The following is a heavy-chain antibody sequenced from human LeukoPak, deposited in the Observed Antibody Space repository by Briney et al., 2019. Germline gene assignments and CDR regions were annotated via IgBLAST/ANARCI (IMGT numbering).Heavy chain of an antibody. V-gene: IGHV3-48*02. Sequence: GGSLRLSCATSGFTFSSYDMNWVRQAPGKGLEWVSYISTISSTKYYADSVKGRFTISRDNAKNSLYLQMNSLRDEDTAVYYCARGKIGYYYGDYDGYWGQGTLVTVSS. J-gene: IGHJ4*02. CDR3: ARGKIGYYYGDYDGY. CDR2: ISTISSTK. D-gene: IGHD4-17*01. CDR1: GFTFSSYD.